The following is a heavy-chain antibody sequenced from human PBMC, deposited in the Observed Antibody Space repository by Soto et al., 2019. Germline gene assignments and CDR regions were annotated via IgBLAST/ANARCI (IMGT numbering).Heavy chain of an antibody. CDR1: GFTFRSSG. Sequence: QVHLVESGGGVVQPGTSLTLTCTASGFTFRSSGMHWVRHAPGKGLEWLDFLAYDGSQKFYSDSVKGRLSISRDNTKNTLYLHMSSLTAEDTAIYYCAIVRVTDSPLDHWGPGTLVTVSS. CDR2: LAYDGSQK. CDR3: AIVRVTDSPLDH. V-gene: IGHV3-30*03. J-gene: IGHJ4*02. D-gene: IGHD2-21*02.